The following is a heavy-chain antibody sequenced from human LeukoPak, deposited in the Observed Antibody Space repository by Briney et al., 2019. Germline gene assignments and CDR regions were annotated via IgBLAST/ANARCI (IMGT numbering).Heavy chain of an antibody. V-gene: IGHV1-46*01. CDR3: AREGGYSQGYAFDI. CDR2: IYPRDGST. D-gene: IGHD5-12*01. Sequence: ASVKVSCKASGYSFTSNYIHWVRQAPGQGLEWMGMIYPRDGSTSYAQKFQGRVTVTRDTSTSTVHMELSGLRSEDTAVYYCAREGGYSQGYAFDIWGQGTMVTVSS. J-gene: IGHJ3*02. CDR1: GYSFTSNY.